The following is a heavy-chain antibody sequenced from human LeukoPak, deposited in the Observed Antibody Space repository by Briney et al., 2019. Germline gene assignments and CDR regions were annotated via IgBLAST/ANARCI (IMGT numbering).Heavy chain of an antibody. J-gene: IGHJ3*02. CDR3: ARHGPELLSAFDI. CDR2: IYPGDSDT. CDR1: GYSFTSYW. V-gene: IGHV5-51*01. D-gene: IGHD1-26*01. Sequence: GESLKISCKGSGYSFTSYWIGWVRQMPGKGLEWMGIIYPGDSDTRYSPSFQGQVTISADKSISTAYLQWSSLKASDTAMYYRARHGPELLSAFDIWGQGTMVTVSS.